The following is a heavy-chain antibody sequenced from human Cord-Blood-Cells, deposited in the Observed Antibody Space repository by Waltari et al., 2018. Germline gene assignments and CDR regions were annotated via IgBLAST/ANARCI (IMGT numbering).Heavy chain of an antibody. V-gene: IGHV5-51*01. D-gene: IGHD5-12*01. CDR1: GYSFTSYW. CDR3: ARSQVIVANAFDI. Sequence: EVQLVQSGAEVKKPGESLQISCKGSGYSFTSYWIGWVRQMPGKGLEWMGIMYPGDSDTRYSPSFQGQVTISADKAISTAYLQWSSLKASDTAMYYCARSQVIVANAFDIWGQGTMVTVSS. CDR2: MYPGDSDT. J-gene: IGHJ3*02.